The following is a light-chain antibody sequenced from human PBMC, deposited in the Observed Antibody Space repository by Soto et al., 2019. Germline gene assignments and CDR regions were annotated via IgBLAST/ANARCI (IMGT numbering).Light chain of an antibody. CDR1: REISSS. CDR2: RAS. V-gene: IGKV1-12*01. CDR3: QQTSALPRT. Sequence: IQVTQPNSSLPTSVGHRVTLSWRASREISSSLAWYQQTPGKAPKLLIRRASYLDRGVPSRFSGGGAGTEFTLTISSLQPEDFATYYCQQTSALPRTFGQG. J-gene: IGKJ2*01.